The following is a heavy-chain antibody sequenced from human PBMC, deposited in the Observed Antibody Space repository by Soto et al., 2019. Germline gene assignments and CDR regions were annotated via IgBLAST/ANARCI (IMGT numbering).Heavy chain of an antibody. Sequence: EVQLVESGGGLVQPGGSLKLSCAASGFTFSGSAMHWVRQASGKGLEWVGRIRSKANSYATAYAASVKGRFTISRDDSKNTAYLQMNSLKTEDTAVYYCTSSPFDYYDSRPDAFDIWGQGTMVAVSS. CDR3: TSSPFDYYDSRPDAFDI. D-gene: IGHD3-22*01. CDR2: IRSKANSYAT. J-gene: IGHJ3*02. V-gene: IGHV3-73*02. CDR1: GFTFSGSA.